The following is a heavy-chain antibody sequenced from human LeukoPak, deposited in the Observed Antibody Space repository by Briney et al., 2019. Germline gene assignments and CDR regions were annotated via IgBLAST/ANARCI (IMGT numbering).Heavy chain of an antibody. CDR3: AGGHGITWDSDY. CDR2: IKQDGSEE. D-gene: IGHD1-14*01. V-gene: IGHV3-7*03. CDR1: GFTFRNYW. Sequence: PGGSLRLSCTASGFTFRNYWMSWVRQVPGKGLEWVANIKQDGSEENYLDSVKGRFAISRDNARNSVYLHMNSLRAEDTAVYYCAGGHGITWDSDYWSQGTLVTVSS. J-gene: IGHJ4*02.